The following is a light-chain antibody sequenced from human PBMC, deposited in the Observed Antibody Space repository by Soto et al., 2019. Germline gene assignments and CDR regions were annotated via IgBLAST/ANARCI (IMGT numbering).Light chain of an antibody. Sequence: DIVMTQSPLSLPVTPGEPAAISCRSIQSLRHGTGYNFFDWYVQKPGRSPQLLIYLGSIRASRLPDRFSGSGSGTDFTLKISRVETEDVGDYYCMQALQRPNTFGQGTKLEIK. V-gene: IGKV2-28*01. CDR1: QSLRHGTGYNF. CDR2: LGS. CDR3: MQALQRPNT. J-gene: IGKJ2*01.